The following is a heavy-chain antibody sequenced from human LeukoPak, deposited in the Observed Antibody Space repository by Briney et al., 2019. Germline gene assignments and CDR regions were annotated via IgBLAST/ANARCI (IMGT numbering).Heavy chain of an antibody. CDR2: ISTYGGTT. D-gene: IGHD5-18*01. V-gene: IGHV3-64*04. J-gene: IGHJ4*02. Sequence: GGSLRLSCSASGFTFSTYAMYWVRQAPGKGLEYVSAISTYGGTTYYADSVKGRFTISRDNSKNTLYLQMNSLRAEDTAVYYCARDSDTASAVEYWGQGTLVTVSS. CDR1: GFTFSTYA. CDR3: ARDSDTASAVEY.